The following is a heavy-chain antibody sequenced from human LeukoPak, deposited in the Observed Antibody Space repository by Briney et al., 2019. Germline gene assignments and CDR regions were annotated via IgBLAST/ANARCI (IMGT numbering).Heavy chain of an antibody. Sequence: SVKVSCKASGGTFSSYAISWVRQAPGQGLEWMGEIIPIFGTANYAQKFQGRVTITADESTSTAYMELSSLRSEDTAVYYCASSFYYYGSGSYYIHWGQRTLVTVSS. CDR3: ASSFYYYGSGSYYIH. J-gene: IGHJ4*02. V-gene: IGHV1-69*13. CDR1: GGTFSSYA. D-gene: IGHD3-10*01. CDR2: IIPIFGTA.